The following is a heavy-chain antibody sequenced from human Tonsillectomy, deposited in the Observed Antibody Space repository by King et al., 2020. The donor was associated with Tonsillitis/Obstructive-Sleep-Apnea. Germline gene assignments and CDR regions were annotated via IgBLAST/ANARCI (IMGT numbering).Heavy chain of an antibody. CDR2: IDGSSNYI. D-gene: IGHD1-26*01. J-gene: IGHJ4*02. CDR1: GFTFSSSS. V-gene: IGHV3-21*01. CDR3: ARETPYVWVGAKNLDC. Sequence: VQLVESGGGLVKPGGSLRLSCAASGFTFSSSSMNWVRQAPGKGLEWVSSIDGSSNYIYYADSVKGRFTISRDNAKNSLYLQMNSLRAEDTAVYYCARETPYVWVGAKNLDCWGQGTLVTVSS.